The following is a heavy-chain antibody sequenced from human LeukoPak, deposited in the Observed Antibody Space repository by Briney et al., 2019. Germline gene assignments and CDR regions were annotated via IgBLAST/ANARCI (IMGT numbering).Heavy chain of an antibody. V-gene: IGHV3-23*01. J-gene: IGHJ4*02. Sequence: PGGSLRLSCAASGFTFSSYAMSWVRQAPGKGLEWVSAIGGDAVSTYYADSVKGRFSISRDNSKNTLYLQMNSLRADDTAVYYCAKDPPSSGTTFDYWGQGTLVTVSS. CDR1: GFTFSSYA. D-gene: IGHD2/OR15-2a*01. CDR3: AKDPPSSGTTFDY. CDR2: IGGDAVST.